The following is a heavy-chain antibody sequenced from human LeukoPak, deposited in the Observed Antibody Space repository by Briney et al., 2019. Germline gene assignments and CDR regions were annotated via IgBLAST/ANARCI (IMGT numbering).Heavy chain of an antibody. CDR3: ARDINVYYYDSHGYYPTDL. D-gene: IGHD3-22*01. Sequence: ASVKVSCTASGYIFTSYGISSVRQAPGQGLEWMGWISVYNGNTNYPQRLHGRVTMTTDTSTPTAYMELRSLRSDDAAVYYCARDINVYYYDSHGYYPTDLWGQGTLVTVSS. V-gene: IGHV1-18*01. CDR1: GYIFTSYG. J-gene: IGHJ5*02. CDR2: ISVYNGNT.